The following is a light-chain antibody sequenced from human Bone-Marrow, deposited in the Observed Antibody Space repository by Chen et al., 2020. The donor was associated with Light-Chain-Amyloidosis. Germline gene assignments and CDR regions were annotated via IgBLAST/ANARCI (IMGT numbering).Light chain of an antibody. V-gene: IGLV3-25*03. CDR1: DLPTKY. CDR2: RDT. J-gene: IGLJ2*01. CDR3: QSADSSGTYEVI. Sequence: SYELTQPPSVSVSPGQTARIPSSGDDLPTKYAYWYQQKPGQPPVLVIHRDTERPSGISERFSGSSSGTTATLTISGVQAEDEADYHCQSADSSGTYEVIFGGGTKLTVL.